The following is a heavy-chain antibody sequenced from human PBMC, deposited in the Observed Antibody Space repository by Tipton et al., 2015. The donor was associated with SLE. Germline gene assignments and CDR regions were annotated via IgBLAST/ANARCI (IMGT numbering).Heavy chain of an antibody. D-gene: IGHD3-10*01. CDR3: AKDQTGITMVQGGFDY. Sequence: GSLRLSCAASGFTFSSYGMHWVRQAPGKGLEWVAFIRYDGSNKYYADSVKGRFTISRDNSKNTLYLQMNSLRAEDTAVYYCAKDQTGITMVQGGFDYWGQGTLVTVSS. CDR1: GFTFSSYG. CDR2: IRYDGSNK. J-gene: IGHJ4*02. V-gene: IGHV3-30*02.